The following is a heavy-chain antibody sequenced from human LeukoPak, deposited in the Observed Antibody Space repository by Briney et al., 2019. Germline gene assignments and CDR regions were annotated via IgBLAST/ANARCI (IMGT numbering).Heavy chain of an antibody. D-gene: IGHD3-22*01. J-gene: IGHJ4*02. CDR2: ISAYNGNT. V-gene: IGHV1-18*01. CDR1: GYTFTSYG. CDR3: ARDLLLSYYYDSSGPARFDN. Sequence: AAVKVSFQASGYTFTSYGISWVRQAPGQGLEWMGWISAYNGNTNYAQKLQGRVTMTTDTSTSTAYMELRSLRSDDTAVYYCARDLLLSYYYDSSGPARFDNWGQG.